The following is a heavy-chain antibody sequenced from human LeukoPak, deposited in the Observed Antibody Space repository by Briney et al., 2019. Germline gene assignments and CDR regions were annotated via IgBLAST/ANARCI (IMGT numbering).Heavy chain of an antibody. D-gene: IGHD2-21*02. J-gene: IGHJ6*03. CDR3: ARDGQRIWSTANWDYYYYMDV. CDR1: GGSISSYY. V-gene: IGHV4-59*01. Sequence: SETLSLTCTVSGGSISSYYWSWIRQPPGKGLEWIGYIYYSGSTNYNPSLKSRVTISVDTSKNQFSLKLSSVTAADTAVYYCARDGQRIWSTANWDYYYYMDVWGKGTTVTVSS. CDR2: IYYSGST.